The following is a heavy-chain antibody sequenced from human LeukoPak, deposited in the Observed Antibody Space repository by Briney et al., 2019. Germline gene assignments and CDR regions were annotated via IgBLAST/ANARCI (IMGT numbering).Heavy chain of an antibody. V-gene: IGHV3-30-3*01. CDR3: ANFERTVAGPYNWFDP. D-gene: IGHD6-19*01. J-gene: IGHJ5*02. CDR2: ISGDGTNK. CDR1: GFFFSSYW. Sequence: GGSLRLSCEASGFFFSSYWMHWVRQAPGKGLEWLAGISGDGTNKYHAESVKGRFTISRDNSKNTLYLQMNSLRAEDTAVYYCANFERTVAGPYNWFDPWGQGTLVTVSS.